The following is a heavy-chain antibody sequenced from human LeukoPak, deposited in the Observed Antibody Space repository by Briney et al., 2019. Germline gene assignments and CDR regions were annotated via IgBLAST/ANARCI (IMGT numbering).Heavy chain of an antibody. V-gene: IGHV1-18*04. D-gene: IGHD4-17*01. Sequence: ASVKLSCKASGYTFTTYGISWVRQAPGQGFEWMGWINTYNGNTNYAHEFRGRVTMTTDTSTRTVYMEVRSLRSDDTAVYYCARDPADHGDLREDAHYYALDVWGQGTTVTVSS. CDR1: GYTFTTYG. CDR3: ARDPADHGDLREDAHYYALDV. J-gene: IGHJ6*02. CDR2: INTYNGNT.